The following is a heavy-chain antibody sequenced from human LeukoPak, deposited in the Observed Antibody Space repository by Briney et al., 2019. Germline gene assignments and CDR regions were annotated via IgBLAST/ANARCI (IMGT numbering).Heavy chain of an antibody. D-gene: IGHD5-18*01. CDR1: GGPISSSSYY. V-gene: IGHV4-39*01. CDR3: ASGGYTAMVYGIIKNWFDP. Sequence: SETLSLTCTVSGGPISSSSYYWGWIRQPPGKGLEWIGSIYYSGSTYYNPSLKSRVTISVDTSKNQFSLKLSSVTAADTAVYYCASGGYTAMVYGIIKNWFDPWGQGTLVTVSS. CDR2: IYYSGST. J-gene: IGHJ5*02.